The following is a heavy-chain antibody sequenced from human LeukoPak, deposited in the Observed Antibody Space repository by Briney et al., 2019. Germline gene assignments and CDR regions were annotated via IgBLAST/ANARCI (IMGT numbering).Heavy chain of an antibody. J-gene: IGHJ4*02. CDR3: AKCREDYGDSVTDY. CDR2: ISGNGGRT. Sequence: GGSLRLSCAASGFTFSNYAMSWVRQAPGKGLEWVSGISGNGGRTYYEDSVKGRFTFSRDNSKNTLYLQMNNLRDEDTAIYYCAKCREDYGDSVTDYWGQGTLVTVSS. CDR1: GFTFSNYA. D-gene: IGHD4-17*01. V-gene: IGHV3-23*01.